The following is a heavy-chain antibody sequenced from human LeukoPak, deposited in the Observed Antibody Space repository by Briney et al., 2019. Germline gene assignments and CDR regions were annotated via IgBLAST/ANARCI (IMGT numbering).Heavy chain of an antibody. CDR2: IIPMLGTV. CDR1: GGTFSSYA. Sequence: SVKVSCKASGGTFSSYAINWVRQAPGQGLEWMGRIIPMLGTVNYAQKFQGRVTMTKDTSTRTVYMELRGLRSEDTAVYYCARDKHGSGGGAFDIWGQGTMVTVSS. D-gene: IGHD3-10*01. J-gene: IGHJ3*02. V-gene: IGHV1-69*04. CDR3: ARDKHGSGGGAFDI.